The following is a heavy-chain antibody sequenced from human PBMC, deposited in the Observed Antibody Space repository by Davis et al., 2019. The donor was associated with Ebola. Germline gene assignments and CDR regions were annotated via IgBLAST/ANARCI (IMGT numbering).Heavy chain of an antibody. CDR1: GFAISSKP. D-gene: IGHD2-15*01. CDR3: AKDIKRYCTGGSCFSGIDY. CDR2: IDTDGSRI. J-gene: IGHJ4*02. V-gene: IGHV3-74*01. Sequence: PGESLKISCTVSGFAISSKPMYWVRQGPGKGLVFVSRIDTDGSRINYADSVKGRFTISRDNAKKSLYLQMNSLRTEDTAFYYCAKDIKRYCTGGSCFSGIDYWGQGTLVTVSS.